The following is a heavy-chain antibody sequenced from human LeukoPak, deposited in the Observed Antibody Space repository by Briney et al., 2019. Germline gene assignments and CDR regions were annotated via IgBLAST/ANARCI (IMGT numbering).Heavy chain of an antibody. Sequence: GALRLSCAASGFTLSSSPMHWLRQAPGQGLEWVAVISYDGTIKSYADSVKGRFTISRDTSKNTLYLQMNSLRAEDTAVYYCARDLVAGSPDYFDYWGQGTLATVSS. J-gene: IGHJ4*02. CDR1: GFTLSSSP. V-gene: IGHV3-30-3*01. CDR3: ARDLVAGSPDYFDY. D-gene: IGHD6-19*01. CDR2: ISYDGTIK.